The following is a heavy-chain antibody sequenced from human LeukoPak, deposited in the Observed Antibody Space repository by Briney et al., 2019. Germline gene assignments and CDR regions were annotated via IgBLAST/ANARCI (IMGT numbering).Heavy chain of an antibody. J-gene: IGHJ4*02. CDR3: ARINWNYYYFDY. Sequence: ASVKVSCKASGYTSTSYGISWVRQAPGQGLEWMGWISAYNGNTNYAQKLQGRVTMTTDTSTSTAYMEPRSLRSDDTAVYYCARINWNYYYFDYWGQGTLVTVSS. D-gene: IGHD1-20*01. CDR2: ISAYNGNT. V-gene: IGHV1-18*01. CDR1: GYTSTSYG.